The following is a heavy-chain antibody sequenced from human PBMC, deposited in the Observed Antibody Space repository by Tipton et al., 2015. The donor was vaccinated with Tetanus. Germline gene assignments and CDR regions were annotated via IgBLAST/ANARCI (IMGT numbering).Heavy chain of an antibody. Sequence: TLSLICTVSGGSVRSNSYYWGWIRQPPGKGLVWVGNIYYSGGAYYKSSLKSRTTISVDASKNQFSLRLTSVTAADTAVYYCARQTLHYYYMDVWDKGTTVTVSS. J-gene: IGHJ6*03. CDR1: GGSVRSNSYY. CDR2: IYYSGGA. CDR3: ARQTLHYYYMDV. V-gene: IGHV4-39*01. D-gene: IGHD3-10*01.